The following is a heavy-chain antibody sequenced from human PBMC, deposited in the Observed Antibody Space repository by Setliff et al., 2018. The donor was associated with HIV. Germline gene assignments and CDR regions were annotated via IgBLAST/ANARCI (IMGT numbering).Heavy chain of an antibody. CDR1: GFMFGVDW. Sequence: GGSLRLSCAASGFMFGVDWMSWVRQTPGKGLEWVASVTPDGGDKYYANSMRGRFTISRDNAKNSVHLEMSGLRNEDTALYYCVRDLMWAFDIWGQGTMVTVSS. CDR3: VRDLMWAFDI. D-gene: IGHD1-26*01. CDR2: VTPDGGDK. V-gene: IGHV3-7*01. J-gene: IGHJ3*02.